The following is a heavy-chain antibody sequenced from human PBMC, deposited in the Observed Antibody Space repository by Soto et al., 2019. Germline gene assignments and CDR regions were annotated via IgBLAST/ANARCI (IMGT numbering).Heavy chain of an antibody. Sequence: GGSLRLSCAASGFTFSSYAMSWVRQAPGKGLEWVSAISGSGGSTYYADSVKGRFTISRDNSKNTLYLQMNSLRAEDTAVYYCAKLSSYSSSHQSFDYWGQGTLVTVSS. CDR1: GFTFSSYA. CDR2: ISGSGGST. D-gene: IGHD6-13*01. J-gene: IGHJ4*02. V-gene: IGHV3-23*01. CDR3: AKLSSYSSSHQSFDY.